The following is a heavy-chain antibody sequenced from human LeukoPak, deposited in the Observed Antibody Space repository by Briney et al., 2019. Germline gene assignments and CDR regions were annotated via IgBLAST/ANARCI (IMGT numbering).Heavy chain of an antibody. Sequence: PSQTLSLTCTVSGGSISSGGYYWSWIRQHPGKGLEWIGYIYYSGSTNYNPSLKSRVTISVDTSKNQFSLKLSSVTAADTAVYYCARDRLVRRLSSGYYDNYYYYYGMDVWGQGTTVTVSS. V-gene: IGHV4-31*03. CDR3: ARDRLVRRLSSGYYDNYYYYYGMDV. J-gene: IGHJ6*02. CDR2: IYYSGST. CDR1: GGSISSGGYY. D-gene: IGHD3-22*01.